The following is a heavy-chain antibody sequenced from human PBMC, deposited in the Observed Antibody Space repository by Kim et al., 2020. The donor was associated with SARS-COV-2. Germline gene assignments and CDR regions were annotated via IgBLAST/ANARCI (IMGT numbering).Heavy chain of an antibody. CDR2: VHYSGST. D-gene: IGHD3-10*01. V-gene: IGHV4-39*07. CDR3: ARAPLNYALGSGWFDP. Sequence: SETLSLTCTVSGGSISSSNYYWGWIRQPPGKGLEWIGSVHYSGSTYYNPSLKSRVTISIDTTKNQFSLKLSSVTAADTAVYYCARAPLNYALGSGWFDP. J-gene: IGHJ5*02. CDR1: GGSISSSNYY.